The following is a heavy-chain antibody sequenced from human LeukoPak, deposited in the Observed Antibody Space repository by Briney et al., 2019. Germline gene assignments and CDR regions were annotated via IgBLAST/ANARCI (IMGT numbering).Heavy chain of an antibody. CDR3: ARDKAAAGRGAFDI. CDR1: GYTFTTYA. D-gene: IGHD6-13*01. J-gene: IGHJ3*02. Sequence: ASVKVSCKASGYTFTTYAIHWVRQAPGQRLEWLGWINTGNGDTRYSQTFQGRVTITRDTSASTAYMELSSLRPEDTAVYYCARDKAAAGRGAFDIWGQGTMVTVSS. V-gene: IGHV1-3*04. CDR2: INTGNGDT.